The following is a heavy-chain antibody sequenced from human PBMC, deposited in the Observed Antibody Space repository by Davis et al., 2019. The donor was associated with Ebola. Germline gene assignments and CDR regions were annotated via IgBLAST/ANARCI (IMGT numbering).Heavy chain of an antibody. CDR1: GYTFTGYY. Sequence: SVKVSCKASGYTFTGYYMHWVRQAPGQGLEWMGGIIPIFGTANYAQKFQGRVTITADESTSTAYMELSSLRSEDTAVYYCASRITMIVGEFDYWGQGTLVTVSS. J-gene: IGHJ4*02. CDR2: IIPIFGTA. D-gene: IGHD3-22*01. CDR3: ASRITMIVGEFDY. V-gene: IGHV1-69*13.